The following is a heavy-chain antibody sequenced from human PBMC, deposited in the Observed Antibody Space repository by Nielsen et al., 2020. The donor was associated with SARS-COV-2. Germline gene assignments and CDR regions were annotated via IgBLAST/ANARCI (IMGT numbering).Heavy chain of an antibody. J-gene: IGHJ4*02. CDR3: AKIAAAGSPDY. CDR1: GFTFSSYG. Sequence: SLKISCAASGFTFSSYGMHWVRQAPGKGLEWVSGISWNSGSIGYADSVKGRFTISRDNAKNSLYLQMNSLRAEDTALYYCAKIAAAGSPDYWGQGTLVTVSS. D-gene: IGHD6-13*01. CDR2: ISWNSGSI. V-gene: IGHV3-9*01.